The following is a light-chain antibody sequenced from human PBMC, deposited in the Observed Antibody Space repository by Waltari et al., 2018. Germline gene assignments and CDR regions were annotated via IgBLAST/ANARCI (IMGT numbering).Light chain of an antibody. CDR2: GVS. CDR1: QNVFGD. CDR3: QQYTSWPRT. J-gene: IGKJ2*01. V-gene: IGKV3-15*01. Sequence: DIMMTQSPATLSVSPGERASLSCRASQNVFGDLAWYQMKIGRAPRLLIFGVSTRATGVPARFSGSGSGTEFTLTISSLQSEDSAVYYCQQYTSWPRTFGQGTKLEI.